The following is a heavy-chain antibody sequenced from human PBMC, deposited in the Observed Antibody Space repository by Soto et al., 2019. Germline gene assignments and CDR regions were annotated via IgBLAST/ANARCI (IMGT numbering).Heavy chain of an antibody. J-gene: IGHJ5*02. CDR3: ARGYCSSTSCYSFDP. CDR2: ISAYNGNT. D-gene: IGHD2-2*01. CDR1: GYTFTSYG. V-gene: IGHV1-18*01. Sequence: ASVKVSCKASGYTFTSYGISWVRQAPGQGLEWMGWISAYNGNTNYAQKLQGRVTMTTDTSTSTAYMELRSLRSDDTAVYYCARGYCSSTSCYSFDPWGQGTLVTVSS.